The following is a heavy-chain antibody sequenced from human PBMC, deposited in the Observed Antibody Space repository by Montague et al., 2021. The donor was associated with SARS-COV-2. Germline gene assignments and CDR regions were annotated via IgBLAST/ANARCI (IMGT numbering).Heavy chain of an antibody. CDR1: GGSISCSCYY. CDR2: FSYRGXT. V-gene: IGHV4-39*01. Sequence: SETLSLTCTVSGGSISCSCYYWGWIRQPPGKGLVCFGLFSYRGXTXYXXXXKXRVTISVDTSKNKFSLKLSSVTAADTAVYYCARLVGTMIVVVIIKFGYSFDYWGQGTLVTVSS. CDR3: ARLVGTMIVVVIIKFGYSFDY. D-gene: IGHD3-22*01. J-gene: IGHJ4*02.